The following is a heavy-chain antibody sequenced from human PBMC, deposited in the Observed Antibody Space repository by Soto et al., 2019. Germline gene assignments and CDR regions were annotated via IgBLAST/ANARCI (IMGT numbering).Heavy chain of an antibody. Sequence: GGSLRLSCAASGFTFSSYSMNWVRQAPGKGLEWVSSISSSSSYIYYADSVKGRFTISRDNAKNSLYLQMNSLRAEDTAVYYCARELPLEYSSSSSYFDYWGQGTLVTVSS. D-gene: IGHD6-6*01. CDR1: GFTFSSYS. CDR2: ISSSSSYI. J-gene: IGHJ4*02. V-gene: IGHV3-21*01. CDR3: ARELPLEYSSSSSYFDY.